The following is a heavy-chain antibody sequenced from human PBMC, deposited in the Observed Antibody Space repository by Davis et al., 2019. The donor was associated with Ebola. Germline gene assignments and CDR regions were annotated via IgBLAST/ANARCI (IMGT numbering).Heavy chain of an antibody. CDR2: VYPDDSDI. CDR3: ARHGSGYGGSPLFDS. J-gene: IGHJ4*02. Sequence: GESLKISCKGSGYSFTNYWIGWVRQMPGKGLEWMGIVYPDDSDIRYSPSFRGQVTISADKTISTAYLQWNSLKASDTAIYYCARHGSGYGGSPLFDSWGQGTLVTVSS. D-gene: IGHD6-13*01. CDR1: GYSFTNYW. V-gene: IGHV5-51*01.